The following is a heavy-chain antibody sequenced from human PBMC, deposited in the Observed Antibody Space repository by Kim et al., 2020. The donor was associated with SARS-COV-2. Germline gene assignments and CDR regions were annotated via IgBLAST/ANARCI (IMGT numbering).Heavy chain of an antibody. D-gene: IGHD2-8*01. J-gene: IGHJ6*01. Sequence: GGSLRLSCAASGFSFNDYYMSWIRQAPGKGLEWLSYISSSGTTIYNADSVRGRLTISRDNAKNSLYLHMNSLRVEDTAVYYCARGGYCTNGVCYGSFYYG. CDR1: GFSFNDYY. V-gene: IGHV3-11*01. CDR2: ISSSGTTI. CDR3: ARGGYCTNGVCYGSFYYG.